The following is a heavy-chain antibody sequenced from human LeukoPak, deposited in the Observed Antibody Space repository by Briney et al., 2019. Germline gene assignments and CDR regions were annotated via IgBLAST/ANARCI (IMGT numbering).Heavy chain of an antibody. J-gene: IGHJ5*02. D-gene: IGHD3-22*01. CDR1: GYTFTSYG. Sequence: ASVKVSCKASGYTFTSYGISWVRQAPGQGLEWMGWISAYNGNTNYAQKLQGRVTMTTDTSTSTAYMELRSLRSDDTAVYYCARDFNYDSSGYLYNWFDPWGQGTLVTVSS. CDR3: ARDFNYDSSGYLYNWFDP. V-gene: IGHV1-18*01. CDR2: ISAYNGNT.